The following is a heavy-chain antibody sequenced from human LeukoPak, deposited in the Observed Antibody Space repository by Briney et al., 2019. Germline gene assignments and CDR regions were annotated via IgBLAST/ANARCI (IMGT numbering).Heavy chain of an antibody. CDR2: ISSSSSTI. CDR3: ARVARRGAAAGIKYFDY. J-gene: IGHJ4*02. CDR1: GFTFSSYW. D-gene: IGHD6-13*01. Sequence: PGGSLRLSCAASGFTFSSYWMHWVRQAPGKGLEWVSYISSSSSTIYYADSVKGRFTISRDNAKNSLYLQMNSLRAEDTAVYYCARVARRGAAAGIKYFDYWGQGTLVTVSS. V-gene: IGHV3-48*04.